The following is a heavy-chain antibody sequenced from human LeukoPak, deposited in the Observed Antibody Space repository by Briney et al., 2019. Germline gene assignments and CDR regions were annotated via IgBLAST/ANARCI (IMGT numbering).Heavy chain of an antibody. CDR2: ISGSGGST. CDR3: AKDGKAGGSKYYYYYYYMDV. CDR1: GFTFSSYA. D-gene: IGHD1-26*01. Sequence: PGGSLRLSCAASGFTFSSYAMSWVRQAPGKGLEWVSAISGSGGSTYYADSVKGRFTISRDNSKNTLYLQMNSLRAEDTAVYYCAKDGKAGGSKYYYYYYYMDVWGKGTTVTISS. J-gene: IGHJ6*03. V-gene: IGHV3-23*01.